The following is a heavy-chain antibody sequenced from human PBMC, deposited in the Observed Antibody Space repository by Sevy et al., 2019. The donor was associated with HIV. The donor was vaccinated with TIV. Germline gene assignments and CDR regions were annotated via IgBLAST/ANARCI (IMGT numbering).Heavy chain of an antibody. Sequence: SETLSLTCTVSGASISSGDDYWSWIRQPPGKGLEWIGYIYYSGSTYYNPSLKSRVTISVDTSKNQFSLKVRSVTAADTAVYDCARVRGYTHVHSFDYWGQGSLVTVSS. CDR2: IYYSGST. V-gene: IGHV4-30-4*01. CDR1: GASISSGDDY. J-gene: IGHJ4*02. D-gene: IGHD5-18*01. CDR3: ARVRGYTHVHSFDY.